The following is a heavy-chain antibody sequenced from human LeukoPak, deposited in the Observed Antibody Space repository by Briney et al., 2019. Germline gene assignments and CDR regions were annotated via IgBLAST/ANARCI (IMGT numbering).Heavy chain of an antibody. V-gene: IGHV4-34*01. CDR3: ARVKAYDILTGYYRFDY. D-gene: IGHD3-9*01. J-gene: IGHJ4*02. Sequence: SETLSLTCAVYGGSFSGYYWSWIRQPPGKGLEWIGEINHSGSTNYNPSLKSRVTISVDTSKNQFSLKLSSVTAADTAVYYCARVKAYDILTGYYRFDYWGQGTLVTVSS. CDR2: INHSGST. CDR1: GGSFSGYY.